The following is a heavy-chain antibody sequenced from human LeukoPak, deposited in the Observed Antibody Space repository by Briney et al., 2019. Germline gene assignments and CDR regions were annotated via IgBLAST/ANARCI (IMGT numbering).Heavy chain of an antibody. V-gene: IGHV4-39*01. D-gene: IGHD6-6*01. J-gene: IGHJ4*02. CDR1: GGSISSSRYY. Sequence: SETLSLTCTVSGGSISSSRYYWGWIRQPPGQGLEWIGSISYSGNTYYNPSLKSRVTISVDTSKNQFSLKLISVTAADTAVYYCADLYSGSGGNCWGQGTLVTVSS. CDR3: ADLYSGSGGNC. CDR2: ISYSGNT.